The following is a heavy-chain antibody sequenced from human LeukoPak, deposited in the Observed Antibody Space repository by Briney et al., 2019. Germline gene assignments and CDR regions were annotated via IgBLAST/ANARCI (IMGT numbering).Heavy chain of an antibody. Sequence: ASVKVSCKASGYTFSDYFIHWVRQAPGQGLEWMGRVNPYNGGTTYAQSFQGRVTLTRDTSITTVYLELTGLRSDDTAVYYCASLQGGNSDWLDPWGQGTLVTVSS. CDR3: ASLQGGNSDWLDP. D-gene: IGHD4-23*01. J-gene: IGHJ5*02. V-gene: IGHV1-2*06. CDR2: VNPYNGGT. CDR1: GYTFSDYF.